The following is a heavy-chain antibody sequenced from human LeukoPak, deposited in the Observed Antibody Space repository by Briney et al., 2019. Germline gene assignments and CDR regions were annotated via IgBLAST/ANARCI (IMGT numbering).Heavy chain of an antibody. V-gene: IGHV1-69*13. D-gene: IGHD6-13*01. CDR3: ATPGIAAAGTPDYFDY. J-gene: IGHJ4*02. Sequence: SVKVSCKASGYTFTGYYMHWVRQAPGQGLEWMGGIIPIFGTADYAQKFQGRVTITADESTSTAYMELSSLRSEDTAVYYCATPGIAAAGTPDYFDYWGQGTLVTVSS. CDR1: GYTFTGYY. CDR2: IIPIFGTA.